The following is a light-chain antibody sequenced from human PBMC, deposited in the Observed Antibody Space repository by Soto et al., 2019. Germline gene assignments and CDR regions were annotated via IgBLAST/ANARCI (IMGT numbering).Light chain of an antibody. J-gene: IGLJ1*01. CDR1: NIGNKR. V-gene: IGLV3-21*04. CDR2: YDS. CDR3: QVWDIMTDNYV. Sequence: SYELTQPPSVSVAPEKTATITCGGNNIGNKRVHWYRQKPGQAPVLLISYDSDRPSGIPERFSGSNSENTATLTISRVEAGDEADYYCQVWDIMTDNYVFGSWTKVTVL.